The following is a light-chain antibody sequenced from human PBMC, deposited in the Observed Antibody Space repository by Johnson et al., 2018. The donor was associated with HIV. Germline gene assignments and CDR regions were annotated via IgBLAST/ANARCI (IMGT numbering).Light chain of an antibody. CDR2: DNN. Sequence: QSVLTQPPSVSAARGQKVTISCSGSSSNIGNNYVPWYQQLPGTAPKLLIYDNNKRPSGIPDRFSGSKSGTSATLGITGLQTGDEADYYCGTWDSSLSVFYVVGTGTKVTVL. CDR1: SSNIGNNY. J-gene: IGLJ1*01. V-gene: IGLV1-51*01. CDR3: GTWDSSLSVFYV.